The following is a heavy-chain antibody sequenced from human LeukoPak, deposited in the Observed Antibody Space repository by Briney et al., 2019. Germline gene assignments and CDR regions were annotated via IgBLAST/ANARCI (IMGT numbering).Heavy chain of an antibody. CDR3: ARGSPTHYYGMDV. CDR2: INHSGST. V-gene: IGHV4-34*01. Sequence: SETLSLTCAVYGGSFSGYYWSWIRQPPGKGLEWIGEINHSGSTNYNPSLKSRVTISVDTSKNQFSLKLSSVTAADTAVYYCARGSPTHYYGMDVWGQGTTVTVSS. CDR1: GGSFSGYY. J-gene: IGHJ6*02.